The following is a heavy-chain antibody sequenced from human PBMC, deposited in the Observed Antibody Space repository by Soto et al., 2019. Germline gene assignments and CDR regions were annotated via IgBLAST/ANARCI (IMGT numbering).Heavy chain of an antibody. D-gene: IGHD3-22*01. Sequence: SLRLSCAASGFSFDDYALHWVRQPPGRGLQWVSGISWKGGYIGYADSVKGRFTISKDNAKSSLFLKMNSLRLEDTAVYYCAKGSYDNSGYYTAPDFWGQGTLVTVSS. CDR1: GFSFDDYA. CDR3: AKGSYDNSGYYTAPDF. V-gene: IGHV3-9*01. CDR2: ISWKGGYI. J-gene: IGHJ4*02.